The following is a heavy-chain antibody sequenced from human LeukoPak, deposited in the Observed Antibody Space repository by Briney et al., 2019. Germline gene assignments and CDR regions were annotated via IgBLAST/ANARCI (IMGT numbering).Heavy chain of an antibody. CDR1: GGSISSYY. V-gene: IGHV4-59*08. Sequence: SETLSLTCTVSGGSISSYYWSWIRQPPGKGLEWIGYIYYSGSTNYNPSLKSRVTISVDTSKNQFPLKLSSVTAADTAVYYCARSSTSYGPYYFDYWGQGTLVTVSS. J-gene: IGHJ4*02. CDR2: IYYSGST. D-gene: IGHD5-18*01. CDR3: ARSSTSYGPYYFDY.